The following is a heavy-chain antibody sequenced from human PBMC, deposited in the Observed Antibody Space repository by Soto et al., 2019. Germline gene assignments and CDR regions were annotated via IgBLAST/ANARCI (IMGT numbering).Heavy chain of an antibody. CDR3: AKFGMATTKRSPPYYIDY. J-gene: IGHJ4*02. CDR2: ISGSGGGT. D-gene: IGHD1-1*01. V-gene: IGHV3-23*01. Sequence: AGSLRLCCATSGFTFSSYAMSWVRQAPGKGLEWVSSISGSGGGTYYADSVKGRFTFSRDNSKNTLYLQMNSLRAEDTAVYYCAKFGMATTKRSPPYYIDYWGQGALVTVPQ. CDR1: GFTFSSYA.